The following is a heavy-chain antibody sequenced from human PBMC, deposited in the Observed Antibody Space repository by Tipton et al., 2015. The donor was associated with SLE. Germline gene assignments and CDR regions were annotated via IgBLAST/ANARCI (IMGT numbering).Heavy chain of an antibody. CDR3: ARDRVVGATHYFDY. CDR2: INHSGST. V-gene: IGHV4-34*01. J-gene: IGHJ4*02. D-gene: IGHD1-26*01. Sequence: TLSLTCTVSGGSISSYYWSWIRQPPGKGLEWIGEINHSGSTNYNPSLKSRATISVDTSKNQFSLKLSSVTAADTAVYYCARDRVVGATHYFDYWGQGTLVTVSS. CDR1: GGSISSYY.